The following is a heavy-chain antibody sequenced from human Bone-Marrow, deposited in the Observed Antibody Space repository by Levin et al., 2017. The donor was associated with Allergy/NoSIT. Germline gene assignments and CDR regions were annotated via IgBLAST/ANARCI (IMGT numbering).Heavy chain of an antibody. V-gene: IGHV3-30*18. D-gene: IGHD1/OR15-1a*01. CDR2: ISYDGSNK. J-gene: IGHJ5*02. CDR1: GFTFSSYG. CDR3: AKDRLEQSPNWFDP. Sequence: PGGSLRLSCAASGFTFSSYGMHWVRQAPGKGLEWVAVISYDGSNKYYADSVKGRFTISRDNSKNTLYLQMNSLRAEDTAVYYCAKDRLEQSPNWFDPWGQGTLVTVSS.